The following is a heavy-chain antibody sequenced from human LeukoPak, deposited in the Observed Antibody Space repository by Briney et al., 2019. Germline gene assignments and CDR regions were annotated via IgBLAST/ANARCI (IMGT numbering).Heavy chain of an antibody. Sequence: GGSLRLSCAASGFTFSSYGMHWIRQAPGKGMEWMAVISYDGSNKYYADSVKGRFTISRDNSKTPLYLQMNSLRAEDTAVYYCAKDFYYGYSSRFQHWGQGTLVTVSS. J-gene: IGHJ1*01. D-gene: IGHD6-13*01. CDR2: ISYDGSNK. CDR1: GFTFSSYG. V-gene: IGHV3-30*18. CDR3: AKDFYYGYSSRFQH.